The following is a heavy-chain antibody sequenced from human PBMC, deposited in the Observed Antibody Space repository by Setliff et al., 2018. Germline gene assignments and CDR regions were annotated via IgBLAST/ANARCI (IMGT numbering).Heavy chain of an antibody. V-gene: IGHV3-74*01. J-gene: IGHJ6*04. D-gene: IGHD7-27*01. CDR1: GFTFSASW. CDR2: INTDGSDT. Sequence: PGGSLRLSCAASGFTFSASWMKWVRQGPGKGLAWVAHINTDGSDTHYAGSVKGRFTISRDNAKNTLYLQMNSLRAEDTAVYYCASIDWGENFYNTDVWGKGTTVTVSS. CDR3: ASIDWGENFYNTDV.